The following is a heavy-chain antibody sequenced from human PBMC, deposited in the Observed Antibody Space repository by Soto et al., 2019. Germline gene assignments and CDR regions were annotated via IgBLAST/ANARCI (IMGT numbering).Heavy chain of an antibody. J-gene: IGHJ4*02. CDR3: ARDRSGYDKFDY. CDR1: GFTFSSYS. CDR2: ISSSSYI. V-gene: IGHV3-21*01. D-gene: IGHD5-12*01. Sequence: GGSLRLSCAASGFTFSSYSMNWVRQAPGKGLEWVSSISSSSYIYYADSVKGRFTISRDNAKNSLYLQMNSLRAEDTAVYYCARDRSGYDKFDYWGQGTLVTVSS.